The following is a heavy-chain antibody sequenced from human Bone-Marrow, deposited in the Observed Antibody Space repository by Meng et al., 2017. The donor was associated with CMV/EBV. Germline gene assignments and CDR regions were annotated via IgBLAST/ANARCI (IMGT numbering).Heavy chain of an antibody. CDR1: GFTFGTYA. Sequence: GGSLRLSCAASGFTFGTYAMSWVRQAPGKGLEWVSGIIGSGVTTYYADSVKGRFTISRDNSKNTLYLQMNSLRAEDTAVYYCVKDGTRWLRLIMYFYNCGQGTLVAASS. CDR2: IIGSGVTT. CDR3: VKDGTRWLRLIMYFYN. D-gene: IGHD5-12*01. J-gene: IGHJ4*02. V-gene: IGHV3-23*01.